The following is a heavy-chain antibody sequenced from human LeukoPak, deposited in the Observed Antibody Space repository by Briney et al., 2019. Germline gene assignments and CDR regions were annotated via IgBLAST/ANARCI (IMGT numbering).Heavy chain of an antibody. CDR3: TRGYYDSSTIDY. CDR1: GFTFSNAW. Sequence: GGSLRLFCAASGFTFSNAWMSWVRQAPGKGLEGVGRIKSKTDGGTTDYAAPVKGRFTISRDDSKNTLYLQMNSLKTEDTAVYYCTRGYYDSSTIDYWGQGTLVTVSS. CDR2: IKSKTDGGTT. V-gene: IGHV3-15*01. D-gene: IGHD3-22*01. J-gene: IGHJ4*02.